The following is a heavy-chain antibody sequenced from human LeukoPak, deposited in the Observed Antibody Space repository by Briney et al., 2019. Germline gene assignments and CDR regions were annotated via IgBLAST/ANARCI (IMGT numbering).Heavy chain of an antibody. J-gene: IGHJ6*02. Sequence: PGRSLRLSCAASGFTFSSYAMHWVRQAPGKGLEWVAVISYDGSNKYYADSVKGRFTISRDNSKNTLYLQMNSLRAEDTAVYYCARDSMDFWSGYYYYYYYGMDVWSQGTTVTVSS. V-gene: IGHV3-30-3*01. D-gene: IGHD3-3*01. CDR3: ARDSMDFWSGYYYYYYYGMDV. CDR1: GFTFSSYA. CDR2: ISYDGSNK.